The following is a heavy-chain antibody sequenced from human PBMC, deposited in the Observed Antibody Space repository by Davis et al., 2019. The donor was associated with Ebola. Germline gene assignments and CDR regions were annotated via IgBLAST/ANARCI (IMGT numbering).Heavy chain of an antibody. D-gene: IGHD5-18*01. CDR2: IYSGGST. J-gene: IGHJ6*02. Sequence: GESLKISCAASGFTVSSNYMSWVRQAPGKGLEWVSVIYSGGSTYYADSVKGRFTISRDNAKNSLYLQMNSLRAEDTAVYYCASKLSSYGASWRYYYYGMDVWGQGTTVTVSS. CDR1: GFTVSSNY. V-gene: IGHV3-53*01. CDR3: ASKLSSYGASWRYYYYGMDV.